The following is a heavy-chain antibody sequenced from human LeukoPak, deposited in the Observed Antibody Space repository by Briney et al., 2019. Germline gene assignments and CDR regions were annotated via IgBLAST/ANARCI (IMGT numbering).Heavy chain of an antibody. V-gene: IGHV3-9*01. Sequence: QPGRSLRLSCAASGFTFDDYAMHWVRHAPGKGLEWVSGISWNSGSIGYADSVKGRFTISRDNAKNSLYLQMNSLRAEDTALYYCAKDLLGWGQGTLVTVSS. CDR3: AKDLLG. J-gene: IGHJ4*02. CDR2: ISWNSGSI. CDR1: GFTFDDYA.